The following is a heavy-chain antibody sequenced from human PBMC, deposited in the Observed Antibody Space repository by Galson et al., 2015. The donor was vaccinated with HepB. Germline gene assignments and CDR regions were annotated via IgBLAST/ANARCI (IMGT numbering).Heavy chain of an antibody. CDR3: ARDSAATYYYYGMDV. V-gene: IGHV4-31*03. CDR1: GGSISSGGYY. D-gene: IGHD2-15*01. Sequence: TLSLTCTVSGGSISSGGYYWSWIRQHPGKGLEWIGYIYYSGSTYYNPSLKSRVTISVDTSKNQFSLKLSSVTAADTAVYYCARDSAATYYYYGMDVWGQGTTVTVSS. J-gene: IGHJ6*02. CDR2: IYYSGST.